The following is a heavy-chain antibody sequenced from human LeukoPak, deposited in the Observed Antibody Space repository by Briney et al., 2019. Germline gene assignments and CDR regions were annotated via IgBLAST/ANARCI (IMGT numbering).Heavy chain of an antibody. CDR2: IAYHGGAE. CDR1: GFTFSSYG. CDR3: AKQSFRMVNYFDY. Sequence: GGSLTLSCAASGFTFSSYGMHWVRQAPGKGLEWVAVIAYHGGAEYYADSVKGRLTISRDNSKSTVDLQLNSLRAEDSAVYYCAKQSFRMVNYFDYWGQAALVTVSS. V-gene: IGHV3-30*18. D-gene: IGHD3-16*02. J-gene: IGHJ4*02.